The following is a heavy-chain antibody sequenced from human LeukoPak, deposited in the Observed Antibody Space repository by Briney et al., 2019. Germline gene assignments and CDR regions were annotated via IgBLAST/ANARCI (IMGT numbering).Heavy chain of an antibody. Sequence: GASVKVSCKASGYTFTSYAMHWVRQAPGQRLEWMGWINAGNGNTKYSQKFQGRVTITRDTSASTAYMELSSLRSEDTAVYYCARGGNSGSHSGRRWFDPWGQGTLVTVSS. CDR3: ARGGNSGSHSGRRWFDP. V-gene: IGHV1-3*01. J-gene: IGHJ5*02. CDR1: GYTFTSYA. D-gene: IGHD1-26*01. CDR2: INAGNGNT.